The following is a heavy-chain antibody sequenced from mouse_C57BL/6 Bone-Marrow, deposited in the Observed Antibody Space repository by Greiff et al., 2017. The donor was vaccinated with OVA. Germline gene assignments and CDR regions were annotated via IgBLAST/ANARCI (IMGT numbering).Heavy chain of an antibody. CDR1: GYTFTDYY. V-gene: IGHV1-82*01. J-gene: IGHJ1*03. CDR2: IYPGDGDT. D-gene: IGHD1-2*01. CDR3: ARRVLRPYWYFDV. Sequence: VQLQQSGPVLVKPGASVKMSCKASGYTFTDYYMNWVKQRPGKGLEWIGRIYPGDGDTNYNGKFKGKATLTADKSSNTAYMQLSSLTSEDSAVYFCARRVLRPYWYFDVWGTGTTVTVSS.